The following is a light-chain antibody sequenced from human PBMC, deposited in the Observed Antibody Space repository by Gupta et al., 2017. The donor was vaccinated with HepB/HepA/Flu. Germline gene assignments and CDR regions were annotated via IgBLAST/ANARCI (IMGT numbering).Light chain of an antibody. CDR2: GNS. V-gene: IGLV1-40*01. CDR1: SANIGAGYD. Sequence: QSVLTPPPSVSGAPGQRVTISCTGSSANIGAGYDVHWYQQLPGTAPKLLIYGNSNRPSGVPDRFSGSKSGTSASLAITGLQADDEADYYCQSYDSSLSGSVFGGGTKLTVL. J-gene: IGLJ2*01. CDR3: QSYDSSLSGSV.